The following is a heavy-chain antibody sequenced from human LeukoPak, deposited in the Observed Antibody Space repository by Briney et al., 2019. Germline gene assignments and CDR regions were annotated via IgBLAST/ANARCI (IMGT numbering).Heavy chain of an antibody. V-gene: IGHV3-74*01. CDR2: VNSDGSTT. CDR1: GFTFSSYW. CDR3: ASDFWSGYYTPMGVNY. Sequence: GGSLRLSCAASGFTFSSYWLHWVRQAPGKGLVWVSRVNSDGSTTSYADSVKGRFTISRDNAKNTLYLQMNSLRAEDTAVYYCASDFWSGYYTPMGVNYWGQGTLVTVSS. J-gene: IGHJ4*02. D-gene: IGHD3-3*01.